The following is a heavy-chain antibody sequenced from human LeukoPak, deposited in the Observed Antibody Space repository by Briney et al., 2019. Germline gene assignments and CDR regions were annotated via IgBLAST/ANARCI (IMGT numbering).Heavy chain of an antibody. D-gene: IGHD6-19*01. CDR3: AKETPYNSGWGGYALDV. V-gene: IGHV3-9*01. J-gene: IGHJ3*01. CDR1: GFTFDDYA. Sequence: GGSLGLSCVASGFTFDDYAIHWVRQAPGKGLEWVSGVSWNSGNIGYADSVKGRFTISRDNAKNSLYLQMNSLRPEDTAFYYCAKETPYNSGWGGYALDVWGLGTMVTVSS. CDR2: VSWNSGNI.